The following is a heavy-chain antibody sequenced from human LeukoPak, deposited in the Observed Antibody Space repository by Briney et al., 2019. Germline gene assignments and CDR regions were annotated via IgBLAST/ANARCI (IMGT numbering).Heavy chain of an antibody. V-gene: IGHV3-7*05. Sequence: GGSLRLSCAASGFTFTSYWMSWVRQAPGKGLEWVANIKQDGSEKYYVDSVKGRFTISRDNAKNSLYLQMNSLRAEDTAVYYCARAPAFNYSDYWGQGTLVTVSS. CDR3: ARAPAFNYSDY. J-gene: IGHJ4*02. CDR2: IKQDGSEK. CDR1: GFTFTSYW.